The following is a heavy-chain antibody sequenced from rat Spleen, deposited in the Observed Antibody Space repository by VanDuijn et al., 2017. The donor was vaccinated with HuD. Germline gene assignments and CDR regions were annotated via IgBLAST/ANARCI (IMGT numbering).Heavy chain of an antibody. CDR1: GFSLTSYG. J-gene: IGHJ3*01. D-gene: IGHD4-4*01. Sequence: QVQLKESGPGLVQPSQTLSLTCTVSGFSLTSYGVSWIRQPPGKGLEWKGGIWDGGTTNYNSALKSRLSISRDTSKNQVFLKMNSLQTDDTGTYYCTRDRGNSGYNWFAYWGQGTLVTVSS. CDR2: IWDGGTT. CDR3: TRDRGNSGYNWFAY. V-gene: IGHV2-4*01.